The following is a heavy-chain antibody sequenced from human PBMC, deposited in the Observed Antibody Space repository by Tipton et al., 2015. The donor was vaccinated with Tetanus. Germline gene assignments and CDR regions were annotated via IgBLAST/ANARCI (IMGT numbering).Heavy chain of an antibody. D-gene: IGHD3-3*01. CDR2: IDYFGTT. V-gene: IGHV4-59*01. CDR3: ARTSGYLYSNH. J-gene: IGHJ1*01. CDR1: SGSISTYH. Sequence: TLSLTCIVSSGSISTYHWNWIRQSPGKGLEWIGYIDYFGTTKYNPSLKSRVAMSVDTSKNQLSLKLSSVTSADTAVYYCARTSGYLYSNHWGQGTLVTVSS.